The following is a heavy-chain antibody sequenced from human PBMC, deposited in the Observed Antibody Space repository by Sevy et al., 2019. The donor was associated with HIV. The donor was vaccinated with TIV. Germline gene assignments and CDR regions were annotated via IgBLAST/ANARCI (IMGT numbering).Heavy chain of an antibody. V-gene: IGHV3-15*01. CDR1: GFTFSNAW. CDR2: IKSKTDGGTT. CDR3: TRGYCSGGSCYVLGY. D-gene: IGHD2-15*01. J-gene: IGHJ4*02. Sequence: GESLKISCEASGFTFSNAWMSWVRQAPGKGLEWVGRIKSKTDGGTTDYAAPVKGRFTILRDDSKNTLYLQMNSLKTEDTAVYYCTRGYCSGGSCYVLGYWGQGTLVTVSS.